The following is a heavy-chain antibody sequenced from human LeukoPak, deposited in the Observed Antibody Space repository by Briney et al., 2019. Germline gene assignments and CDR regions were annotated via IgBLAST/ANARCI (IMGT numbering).Heavy chain of an antibody. CDR2: IIPIFGTA. J-gene: IGHJ5*02. D-gene: IGHD6-19*01. CDR3: ASLKRVAGTVGWFDP. V-gene: IGHV1-69*05. Sequence: GASVKVSCKASGGTFSSYAISWVRQAPGQGLEWMGGIIPIFGTANYARKFQGRVTITTDESTSTAYMELGSLRSEDTAVYYCASLKRVAGTVGWFDPWGQGTLVTVSS. CDR1: GGTFSSYA.